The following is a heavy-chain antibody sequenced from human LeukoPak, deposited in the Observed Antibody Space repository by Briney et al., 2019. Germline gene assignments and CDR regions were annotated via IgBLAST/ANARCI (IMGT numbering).Heavy chain of an antibody. V-gene: IGHV4-59*08. D-gene: IGHD4-17*01. CDR3: ARLATYGDYSD. Sequence: PSETLSLTCTVSGGSISDYYWSWTRQPPGKGPEWIGYIYYRGSTNYNPSLKSRVSMSIDTSKNQFSLRLSSVTAADTAVYYCARLATYGDYSDWGQETLVTVSS. CDR2: IYYRGST. J-gene: IGHJ4*02. CDR1: GGSISDYY.